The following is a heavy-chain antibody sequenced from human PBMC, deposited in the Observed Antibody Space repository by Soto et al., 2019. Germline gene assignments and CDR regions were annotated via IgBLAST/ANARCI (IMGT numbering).Heavy chain of an antibody. V-gene: IGHV1-3*01. Sequence: ASVKVSCKASGYTFTNYAIHWVRQAPGQRLEWMGWINAGNGNTKYSQKFQGRVTITRDTSTTSAYMELSSLRSEDTAVYYCARGERYYYDSSGYFGFDYWGQGTLVTVSS. CDR1: GYTFTNYA. D-gene: IGHD3-22*01. J-gene: IGHJ4*02. CDR2: INAGNGNT. CDR3: ARGERYYYDSSGYFGFDY.